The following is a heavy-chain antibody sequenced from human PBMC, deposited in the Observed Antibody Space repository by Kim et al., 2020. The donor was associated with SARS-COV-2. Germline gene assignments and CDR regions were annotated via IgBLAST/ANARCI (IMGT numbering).Heavy chain of an antibody. CDR2: IYYSGST. Sequence: SETLSLTCTVSGGSISSGGYYWSWIRQHPGKGLEWIGYIYYSGSTYYNPSLKSRVTISVDTSKNQFSLKLSSVTAADTAVYYCARTGGIAAQPVDYWGQGTLVTVSS. CDR3: ARTGGIAAQPVDY. CDR1: GGSISSGGYY. J-gene: IGHJ4*02. D-gene: IGHD6-25*01. V-gene: IGHV4-31*03.